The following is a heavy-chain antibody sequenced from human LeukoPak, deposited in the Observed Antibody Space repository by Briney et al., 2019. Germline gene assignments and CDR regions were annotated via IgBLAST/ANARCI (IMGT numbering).Heavy chain of an antibody. V-gene: IGHV3-23*01. Sequence: PGGSLRLSCAASGFTFSSYTMTWVRQAPGKGLEWVSVISGSGGTTYYADSVKGRFTISRDNSKNTLYLQMNSLRAEDTALYYFAKGRTGYIPDFWGQGTLVTVAS. D-gene: IGHD6-13*01. CDR1: GFTFSSYT. CDR2: ISGSGGTT. J-gene: IGHJ4*02. CDR3: AKGRTGYIPDF.